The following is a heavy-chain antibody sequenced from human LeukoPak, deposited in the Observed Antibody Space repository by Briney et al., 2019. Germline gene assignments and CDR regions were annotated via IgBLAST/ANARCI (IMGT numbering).Heavy chain of an antibody. Sequence: ASVKVSCKASGYTFTGYYMHWVRQAPGQGLEWMGWINPNSGGTNYAQKFQGRVTMTRDTSISTAYMELSRLRSDDTAVYYCAREETSVNGYRPVQHWGQGTLVTVSS. CDR2: INPNSGGT. V-gene: IGHV1-2*02. J-gene: IGHJ1*01. D-gene: IGHD4-17*01. CDR1: GYTFTGYY. CDR3: AREETSVNGYRPVQH.